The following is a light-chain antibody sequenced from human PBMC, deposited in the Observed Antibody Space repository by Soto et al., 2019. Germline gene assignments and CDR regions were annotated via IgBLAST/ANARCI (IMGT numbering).Light chain of an antibody. CDR3: QQYNSYPYT. CDR2: KAS. CDR1: QSISSW. V-gene: IGKV1-5*03. J-gene: IGKJ2*01. Sequence: DIQMTQYPSTLSASVGDRVPITCRASQSISSWLAWYQQKPGKAPKLLIYKASSLESGVPSRFSGSGSGTEVTLSISSLQPDDFATYYCQQYNSYPYTFGQGTKLEIK.